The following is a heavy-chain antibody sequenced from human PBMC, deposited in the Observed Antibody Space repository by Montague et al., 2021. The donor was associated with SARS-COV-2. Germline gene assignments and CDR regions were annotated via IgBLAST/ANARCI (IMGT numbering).Heavy chain of an antibody. V-gene: IGHV4-39*01. CDR1: GGSISSSSYY. CDR2: IYYSGST. CDR3: ARHKRQWLRLYPYYFDY. Sequence: SETLSLTCTVSGGSISSSSYYWGWIRQPPGKGLEWIGSIYYSGSTYYNPSLKSRVTISVDTSKNQFSLKLSSVTAADTAVYHCARHKRQWLRLYPYYFDYWGQGTLVTVSS. D-gene: IGHD5-12*01. J-gene: IGHJ4*02.